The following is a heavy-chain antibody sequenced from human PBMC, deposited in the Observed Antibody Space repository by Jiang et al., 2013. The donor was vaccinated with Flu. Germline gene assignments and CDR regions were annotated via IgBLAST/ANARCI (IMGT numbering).Heavy chain of an antibody. D-gene: IGHD4-17*01. J-gene: IGHJ6*02. Sequence: EWVAVISYDGSNKYYADSVKGRFTISRDNSKNTLYLQMNSLRAEDTAVYYCARAQGGYGDYVYYYYYGMDVWGQGTTVTVSS. V-gene: IGHV3-30-3*01. CDR3: ARAQGGYGDYVYYYYYGMDV. CDR2: ISYDGSNK.